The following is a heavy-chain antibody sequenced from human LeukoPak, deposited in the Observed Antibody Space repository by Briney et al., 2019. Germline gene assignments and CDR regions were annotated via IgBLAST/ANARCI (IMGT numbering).Heavy chain of an antibody. V-gene: IGHV3-73*01. CDR3: ARNYGDLPLDY. Sequence: PGGSLRLSCAASGFTFSDSAMHWVRQASGKGLEWVGRIRSKTNNYETAYGESVKGRVTISRDDSRNTAYLQMNSLKIEDTAVYYCARNYGDLPLDYWGQGTLVTVSS. D-gene: IGHD4-17*01. CDR1: GFTFSDSA. J-gene: IGHJ4*02. CDR2: IRSKTNNYET.